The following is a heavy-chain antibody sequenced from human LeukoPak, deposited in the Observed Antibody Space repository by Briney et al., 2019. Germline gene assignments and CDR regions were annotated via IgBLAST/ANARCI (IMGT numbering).Heavy chain of an antibody. CDR1: GFTFSSYA. Sequence: PGGSLRLSCAASGFTFSSYAMSWVRQAPGKGLEWVSAISGSGGSTYYADSVKGRFTISRDNAKNSLYLQMNSLRVEDTAVYYCARDSEGALDYWGQGILVTVSS. V-gene: IGHV3-23*01. J-gene: IGHJ4*02. CDR3: ARDSEGALDY. D-gene: IGHD3-10*01. CDR2: ISGSGGST.